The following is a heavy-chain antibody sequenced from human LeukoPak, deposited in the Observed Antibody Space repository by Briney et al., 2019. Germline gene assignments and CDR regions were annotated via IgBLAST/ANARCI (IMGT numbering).Heavy chain of an antibody. D-gene: IGHD1-26*01. CDR1: GYTLTELS. CDR3: ATYQWELLLYYYFDY. Sequence: ASVKVSCKVSGYTLTELSMHWVRQAPGKGLEWMGGFDPEDGETIYAQKFQGRVTMTEDTSTDTAYMELSSLRSEDTAVYYCATYQWELLLYYYFDYWGQRTLVTVSS. V-gene: IGHV1-24*01. CDR2: FDPEDGET. J-gene: IGHJ4*02.